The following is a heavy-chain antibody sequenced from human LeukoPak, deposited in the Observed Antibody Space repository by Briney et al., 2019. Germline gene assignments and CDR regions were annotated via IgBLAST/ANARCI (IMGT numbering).Heavy chain of an antibody. V-gene: IGHV4-59*01. CDR2: IYYTGST. CDR1: GGSISTYY. Sequence: SETLSLTCTVSGGSISTYYWNWIRQPPGKGLEWIGYIYYTGSTNYDPSPKSRVTISVDTSKNQFSLRLSSVTAADTAVYYRARSERYGGKEYFDYWGQGTLVTVSS. J-gene: IGHJ4*02. CDR3: ARSERYGGKEYFDY. D-gene: IGHD4-23*01.